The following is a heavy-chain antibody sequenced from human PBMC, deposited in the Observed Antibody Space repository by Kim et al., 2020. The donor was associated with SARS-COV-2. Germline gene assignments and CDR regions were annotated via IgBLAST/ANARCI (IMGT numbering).Heavy chain of an antibody. CDR3: AYSSRWGDYNYAMDG. Sequence: GGSLRLSCAASGFTFSNYPMNWVRQAPGKGLEWVSYISTSGSTIYYADSVKGRFIISRDNARNSLYLQLSSLRAEDTAVYYCAYSSRWGDYNYAMDGWG. J-gene: IGHJ6*02. V-gene: IGHV3-48*01. D-gene: IGHD6-13*01. CDR1: GFTFSNYP. CDR2: ISTSGSTI.